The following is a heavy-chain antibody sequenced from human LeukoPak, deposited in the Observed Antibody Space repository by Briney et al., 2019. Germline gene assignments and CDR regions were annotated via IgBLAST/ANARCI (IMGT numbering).Heavy chain of an antibody. CDR3: AKAFGAVAGNMDV. V-gene: IGHV3-43*01. CDR1: GFTFSDYY. CDR2: ISWDGGST. J-gene: IGHJ6*03. D-gene: IGHD2-15*01. Sequence: GGSLRLSCAASGFTFSDYYMSWIRQAPGKGLEWVSLISWDGGSTYYADSVKGRFTISRDNSKNSLYLQMNSLRTEDTALYYCAKAFGAVAGNMDVWGKGTTVTVSS.